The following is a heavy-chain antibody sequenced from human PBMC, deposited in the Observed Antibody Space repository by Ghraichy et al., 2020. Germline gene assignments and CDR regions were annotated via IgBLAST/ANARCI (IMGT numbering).Heavy chain of an antibody. CDR3: ARELYGDPEDYYYGMDV. CDR1: GFTVSSNY. J-gene: IGHJ6*02. Sequence: GGSLRLSCAASGFTVSSNYMSWVRQAPGKGLEWVSVIYSGGSTYYADSVKGRFTISRDNSKNTLYLQMNSLRAEDTAVYYCARELYGDPEDYYYGMDVWGQGTTVTVSS. V-gene: IGHV3-53*01. CDR2: IYSGGST. D-gene: IGHD4-17*01.